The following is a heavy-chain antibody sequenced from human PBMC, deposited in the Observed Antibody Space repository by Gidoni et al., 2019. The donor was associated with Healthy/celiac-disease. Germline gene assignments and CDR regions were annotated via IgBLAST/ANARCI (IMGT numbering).Heavy chain of an antibody. V-gene: IGHV3-53*04. J-gene: IGHJ3*02. CDR2: SYSGGST. Sequence: EVQLVESGGGLVQPGGALILSCADSGFTVSSNYMSWVRQAPGKGLEWVSVSYSGGSTYYADSVKGRFTISRHNSKNTLYRQMNSLRAEDTAVYYCARAYSSSYDAFDIWGQGTMVTVSS. D-gene: IGHD6-13*01. CDR1: GFTVSSNY. CDR3: ARAYSSSYDAFDI.